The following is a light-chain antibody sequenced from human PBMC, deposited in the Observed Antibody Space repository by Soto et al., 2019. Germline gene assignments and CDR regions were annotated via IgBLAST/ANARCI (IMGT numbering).Light chain of an antibody. CDR2: AVA. CDR1: RSDIGNYNR. V-gene: IGLV2-14*01. Sequence: QSVLTQPASVSGSPGQSITISCTGTRSDIGNYNRVSWYQQHPGKAPKLMIYAVADRPSGVPNRFSASKSGNTASLTISGLQAEDEADYYCNAQTSANTYVFGTGTKVTVL. J-gene: IGLJ1*01. CDR3: NAQTSANTYV.